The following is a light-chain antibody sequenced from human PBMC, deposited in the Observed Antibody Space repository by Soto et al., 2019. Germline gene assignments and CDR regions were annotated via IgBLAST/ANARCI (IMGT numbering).Light chain of an antibody. CDR1: QSVATN. CDR2: GAS. J-gene: IGKJ1*01. V-gene: IGKV3-15*01. CDR3: QQYNKWPQT. Sequence: EQVLTQSPATLSVFPGERGTLSCRASQSVATNLAWYQQRPGQAHRLLIYGASKRAIGLPARFSGSGSGTEFTLTITSLQSEDFAVYYCQQYNKWPQTFGPGTKVDIK.